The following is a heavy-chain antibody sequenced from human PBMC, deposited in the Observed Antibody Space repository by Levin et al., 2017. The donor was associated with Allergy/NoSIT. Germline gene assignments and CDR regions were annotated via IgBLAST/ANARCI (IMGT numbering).Heavy chain of an antibody. CDR2: ISRTGDFT. CDR3: AKGGKQLAYSFDY. V-gene: IGHV3-23*01. D-gene: IGHD1-1*01. Sequence: GGSLRLSCVASGFTFSSSAMSWLRQARGKGLEWVSAISRTGDFTLYSDSVKGRFTISRDDSRNTLYVQMSSLRDEDTAVYYCAKGGKQLAYSFDYWGQGVLVTVSS. J-gene: IGHJ4*02. CDR1: GFTFSSSA.